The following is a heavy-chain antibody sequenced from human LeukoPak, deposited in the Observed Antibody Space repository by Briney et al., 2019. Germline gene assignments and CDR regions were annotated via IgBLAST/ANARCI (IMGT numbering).Heavy chain of an antibody. CDR3: AKDLFGSSADLDY. CDR2: ISYDGSNE. V-gene: IGHV3-30*18. CDR1: GFTFRSYG. D-gene: IGHD3-10*01. J-gene: IGHJ4*02. Sequence: GGSLRLSCAASGFTFRSYGMHWVRQAPGKGLEWVAVISYDGSNEYYADSVKGRFTISRDSSKNTLYLQMNSLRAEDTAAYYCAKDLFGSSADLDYWGQGTLVTVSS.